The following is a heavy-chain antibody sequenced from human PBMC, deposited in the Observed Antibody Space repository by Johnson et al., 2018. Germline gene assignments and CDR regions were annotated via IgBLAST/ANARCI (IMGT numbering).Heavy chain of an antibody. Sequence: QVQLVESGGGVVQPGRSLRLSCAASGFTFSSYGMHWVRQAPGKGLEWVAVISYEGSNKYYADSVKGRFTISRDNSKNTLYLQMNSLRAEDTAVYYCARDPSVGLGVFQHWGQGTLVTVSS. CDR1: GFTFSSYG. D-gene: IGHD2-8*01. J-gene: IGHJ1*01. CDR2: ISYEGSNK. V-gene: IGHV3-30*03. CDR3: ARDPSVGLGVFQH.